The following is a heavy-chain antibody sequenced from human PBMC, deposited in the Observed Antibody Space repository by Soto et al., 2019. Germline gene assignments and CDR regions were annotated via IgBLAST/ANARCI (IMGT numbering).Heavy chain of an antibody. CDR2: IGGSGATT. V-gene: IGHV3-23*01. D-gene: IGHD3-10*01. CDR3: AKNSGWFNT. CDR1: GFPFSSTD. J-gene: IGHJ5*02. Sequence: EFQVLQSGGGWVQPGGSLTLSCAASGFPFSSTDMTWVRQAPGKGLEWVSTIGGSGATTYYADSVKGRFTISRDNSINTVYLRMNSLRADDTALYFCAKNSGWFNTWGQGALVTVSS.